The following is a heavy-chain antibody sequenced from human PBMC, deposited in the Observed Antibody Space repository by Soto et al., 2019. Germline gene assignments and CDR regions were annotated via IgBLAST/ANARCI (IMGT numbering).Heavy chain of an antibody. V-gene: IGHV1-18*04. D-gene: IGHD6-13*01. Sequence: QVQLVQSGAAVTESGASVTVSCKASGYVFTSYGISWVRQAPGQGLEWMRWITIYNGNTNYAQKFQDRTSTTADITSTTAYSQLRNRSYDFAGVYYCERKAAARSGWHFDNWGQGTLVTVYS. CDR1: GYVFTSYG. CDR2: ITIYNGNT. CDR3: ERKAAARSGWHFDN. J-gene: IGHJ4*02.